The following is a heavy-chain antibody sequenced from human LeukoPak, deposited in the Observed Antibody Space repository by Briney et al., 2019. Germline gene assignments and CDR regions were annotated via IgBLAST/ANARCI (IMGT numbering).Heavy chain of an antibody. Sequence: GGSLRLSCAASGFTFNTYSMRWVRQAPGKGLEWVSSITSRGDAAFYADSVKDRFTISRDNSKIMLYLQMSRLRAEDTAVYYCAKDRPNYHESNGHYYRPNGDYWRQGTLVTVSS. CDR2: ITSRGDAA. CDR1: GFTFNTYS. J-gene: IGHJ4*02. CDR3: AKDRPNYHESNGHYYRPNGDY. D-gene: IGHD3-22*01. V-gene: IGHV3-23*01.